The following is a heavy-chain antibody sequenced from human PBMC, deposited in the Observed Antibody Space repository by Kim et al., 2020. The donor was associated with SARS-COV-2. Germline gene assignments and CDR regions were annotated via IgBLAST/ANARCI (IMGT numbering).Heavy chain of an antibody. V-gene: IGHV5-10-1*01. CDR1: GYSFTSYW. Sequence: GESLKISCKGSGYSFTSYWISWVRQMPGKGLEWMGRIDPSDSYTNYSPSFQGHVTISADKSISTAYLQWSSLKASDTAMYYCASVGIIAAAGTDYYYYGMDVWGQGTTVTVSS. CDR3: ASVGIIAAAGTDYYYYGMDV. CDR2: IDPSDSYT. J-gene: IGHJ6*02. D-gene: IGHD6-13*01.